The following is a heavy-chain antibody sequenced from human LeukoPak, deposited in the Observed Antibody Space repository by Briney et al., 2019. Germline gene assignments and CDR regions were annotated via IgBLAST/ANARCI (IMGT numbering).Heavy chain of an antibody. Sequence: PGRSLRLSCAASGFTFSSYAMHWVRQAPGKGLEWVSSISSSSSYIYYADSVKGRFTISRDNAKNSLYLQMNSLRAEDTAVYYCARAPKTRGGDYWGQGTLVTVSS. V-gene: IGHV3-21*01. CDR2: ISSSSSYI. CDR1: GFTFSSYA. CDR3: ARAPKTRGGDY. D-gene: IGHD3-10*01. J-gene: IGHJ4*02.